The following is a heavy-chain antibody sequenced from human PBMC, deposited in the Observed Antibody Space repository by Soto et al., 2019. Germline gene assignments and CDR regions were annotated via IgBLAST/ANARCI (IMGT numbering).Heavy chain of an antibody. V-gene: IGHV4-39*01. Sequence: SVTLSLTCTVSGGAINSTVYYWGWIRQPPEKGLEWIGRSNYGGPTYYSPSCPSRVTISLDTAKNHFSLNLRSVTAADTAVYSCARHGAYSTSVYYYYGIDVWGQVTTVTVSS. CDR2: SNYGGPT. D-gene: IGHD6-13*01. CDR1: GGAINSTVYY. CDR3: ARHGAYSTSVYYYYGIDV. J-gene: IGHJ6*02.